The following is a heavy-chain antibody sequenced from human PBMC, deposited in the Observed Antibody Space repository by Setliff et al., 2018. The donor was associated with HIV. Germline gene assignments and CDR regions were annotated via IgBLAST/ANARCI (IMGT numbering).Heavy chain of an antibody. CDR3: ARCGGCSGWSYYYYYYMDV. Sequence: VKVSCKASGYTFTSYGISWVRQAPGQGLEWMGWISAYNGNTNYAQKLQGRVTMTTDTSTSTAYMELRSLRSDDTAVYYCARCGGCSGWSYYYYYYMDVGGKGTTVTVSS. V-gene: IGHV1-18*01. CDR2: ISAYNGNT. J-gene: IGHJ6*03. CDR1: GYTFTSYG. D-gene: IGHD6-19*01.